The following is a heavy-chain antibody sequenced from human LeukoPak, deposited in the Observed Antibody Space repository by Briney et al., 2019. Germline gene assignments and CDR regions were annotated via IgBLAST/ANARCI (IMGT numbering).Heavy chain of an antibody. CDR3: ARDPVVPAAYGNWFDP. CDR1: GFTFSSYS. V-gene: IGHV3-21*01. CDR2: ISGSSSYI. J-gene: IGHJ5*02. Sequence: GGSLRLSCAASGFTFSSYSMNWVRQAPGKGLEWVSSISGSSSYIYYADSVKGRFTISRDNAKNSLYLQMNSLRAEDTAVYYCARDPVVPAAYGNWFDPWGQGTLVTVSS. D-gene: IGHD2-2*01.